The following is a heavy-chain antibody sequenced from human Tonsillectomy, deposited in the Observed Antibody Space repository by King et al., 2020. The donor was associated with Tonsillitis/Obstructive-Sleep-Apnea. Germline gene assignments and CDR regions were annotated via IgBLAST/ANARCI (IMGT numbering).Heavy chain of an antibody. V-gene: IGHV4-59*11. Sequence: QLQESGPGLVKPSETLSLTCTVSGASIRSHYWSWVRQPPGKGLEWIGHMYHSGSTNYNPSLKSRVTMSVDTSKNQFYLKLISVTAADTAMFYCVRDSDSVSWIHFDDSFRPWGQGTLVTVFS. CDR1: GASIRSHY. CDR2: MYHSGST. CDR3: VRDSDSVSWIHFDDSFRP. J-gene: IGHJ5*02. D-gene: IGHD1-1*01.